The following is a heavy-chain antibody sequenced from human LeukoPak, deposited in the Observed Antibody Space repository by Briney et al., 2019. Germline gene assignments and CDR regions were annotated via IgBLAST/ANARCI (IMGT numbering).Heavy chain of an antibody. Sequence: PSETLSLTCTVSGGSISSYDWSWIRRPPGKGLEWIGYIYYSGSTNYNPSLKSRVTISVDTSKNQFSPKLSSVTAADTAVYYCARVKSRWLQYLELNYFDYWGQGTLVTVSS. J-gene: IGHJ4*02. V-gene: IGHV4-59*13. CDR1: GGSISSYD. CDR2: IYYSGST. CDR3: ARVKSRWLQYLELNYFDY. D-gene: IGHD5-24*01.